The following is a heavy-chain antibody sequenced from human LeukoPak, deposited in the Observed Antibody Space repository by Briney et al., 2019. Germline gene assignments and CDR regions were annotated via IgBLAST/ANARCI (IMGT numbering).Heavy chain of an antibody. J-gene: IGHJ5*02. CDR3: ARLNYYGSGSYYTNWFDP. D-gene: IGHD3-10*01. CDR1: GYTFTGYY. V-gene: IGHV1-2*02. CDR2: INPNSGGT. Sequence: ASVKVSCKASGYTFTGYYMHWVRQAPGQGLEWMGWINPNSGGTNYAQKFQGRVTMTRDTSISTAYMELSRLRSDDTAVYYCARLNYYGSGSYYTNWFDPWGQGTLVTVSS.